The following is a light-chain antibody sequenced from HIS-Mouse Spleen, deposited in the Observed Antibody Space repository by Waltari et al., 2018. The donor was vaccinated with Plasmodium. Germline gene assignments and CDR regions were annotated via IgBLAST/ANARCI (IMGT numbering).Light chain of an antibody. CDR3: QQYNSYSYT. CDR2: KAS. Sequence: DIQMTQSPSTLSASVGDRVTITCRASQRSSSWLAWYQQKPGKAPKLLIYKASSLESGVPSRFSGSGSGTEFTLTISSLQSDDFATYYCQQYNSYSYTFGQGTKLEIK. V-gene: IGKV1-5*03. CDR1: QRSSSW. J-gene: IGKJ2*01.